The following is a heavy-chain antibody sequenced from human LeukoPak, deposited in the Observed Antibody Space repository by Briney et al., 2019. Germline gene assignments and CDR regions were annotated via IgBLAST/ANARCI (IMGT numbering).Heavy chain of an antibody. Sequence: GGSLRLSYVDSGFTFTNAWMSWVRQAPGKGLEWIGRIKSKTDGETTNYAEPVRGRFTISRDDSKSAVYLQMNSLKIEDTAVYYCTTDLGTYYHGSQRLIPIDYWGQGTLVTVSS. V-gene: IGHV3-15*01. CDR3: TTDLGTYYHGSQRLIPIDY. D-gene: IGHD3-10*01. CDR1: GFTFTNAW. CDR2: IKSKTDGETT. J-gene: IGHJ4*02.